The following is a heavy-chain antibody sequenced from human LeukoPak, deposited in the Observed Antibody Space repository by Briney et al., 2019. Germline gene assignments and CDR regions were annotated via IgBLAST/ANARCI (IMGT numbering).Heavy chain of an antibody. V-gene: IGHV3-23*01. J-gene: IGHJ4*02. CDR1: GFTFSSYA. CDR2: ISGSGGRT. D-gene: IGHD6-19*01. CDR3: AKDMAVAGTGDY. Sequence: GGSLRLSCAASGFTFSSYAMSWVRQAPGKGLEWVSAISGSGGRTYYADSVKGRFTISRDNSKNTLYLQMNSLRAEDTAVYYCAKDMAVAGTGDYWGQGTLVTVSS.